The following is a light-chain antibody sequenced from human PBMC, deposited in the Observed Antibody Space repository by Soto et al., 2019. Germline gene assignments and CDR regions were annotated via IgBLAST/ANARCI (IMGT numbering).Light chain of an antibody. CDR3: SSYTRNTTYV. V-gene: IGLV1-47*01. Sequence: QSVLTQPPSASGTPGQRVNISCSGSSSNIGSNYVYWYRQFPGTAPKLLIQRNNQRPSGVPARFSGSKSGTSASLAISGLRSEDEADYYCSSYTRNTTYVFGTGTKLTVL. J-gene: IGLJ1*01. CDR2: RNN. CDR1: SSNIGSNY.